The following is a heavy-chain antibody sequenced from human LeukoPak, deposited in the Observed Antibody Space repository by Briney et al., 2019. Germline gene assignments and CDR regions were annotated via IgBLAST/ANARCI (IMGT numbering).Heavy chain of an antibody. V-gene: IGHV3-30*04. CDR1: GFTFSSYA. J-gene: IGHJ4*02. D-gene: IGHD3-3*01. CDR3: ARGVYDFWSDPVFDY. Sequence: GGSLRLSCAASGFTFSSYAMHWVRQAPGKGLEWVAVISYDGSNKYYADSVKGRFTISRDNSKNTLYLQMNSLRAEDTAVYYCARGVYDFWSDPVFDYWGQGTLVTVSS. CDR2: ISYDGSNK.